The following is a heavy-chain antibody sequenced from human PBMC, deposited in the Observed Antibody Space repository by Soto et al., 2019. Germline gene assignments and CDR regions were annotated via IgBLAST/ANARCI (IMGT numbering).Heavy chain of an antibody. V-gene: IGHV3-73*01. CDR3: TRGYSSGWYPKRDNAFDI. D-gene: IGHD6-19*01. Sequence: GGSLRLSCAASGFTFSGSWMNWVRQAPGKGLEWVGHIRSKANGDATAYAASVKGRFTISRDDSKNTAYLQMNSLKTEDTAVYYCTRGYSSGWYPKRDNAFDIWGQGTMVTVSS. J-gene: IGHJ3*02. CDR1: GFTFSGSW. CDR2: IRSKANGDAT.